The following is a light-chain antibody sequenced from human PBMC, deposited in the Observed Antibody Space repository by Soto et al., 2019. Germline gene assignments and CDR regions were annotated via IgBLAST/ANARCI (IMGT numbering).Light chain of an antibody. V-gene: IGLV2-8*01. CDR2: EVS. J-gene: IGLJ1*01. CDR1: SSDVGGYKY. Sequence: QSALTPPPSASGSPGQSVTISCPGTSSDVGGYKYVSWYQQHPGKAPKLMIYEVSKRPSGVPDRFSGSKSGNAASLTVSGLQAEDEADYYCSSYAGSNNFVFGTGTKVTVL. CDR3: SSYAGSNNFV.